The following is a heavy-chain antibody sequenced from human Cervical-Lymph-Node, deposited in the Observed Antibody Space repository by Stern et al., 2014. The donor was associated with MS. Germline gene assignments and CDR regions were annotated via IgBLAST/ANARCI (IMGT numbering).Heavy chain of an antibody. Sequence: QLQLQESGPGLVKPSQTLSLTCTVSGGSISSGDYYWSWIRQPPGKGLEWIGYIYYSGSTYSNPSIKSRVTISVDTSKNQFSLKLSSVTAADTAVYYCASANCSSTSCPNWFDPWGQGTLVTVSS. J-gene: IGHJ5*02. CDR2: IYYSGST. V-gene: IGHV4-30-4*01. CDR3: ASANCSSTSCPNWFDP. CDR1: GGSISSGDYY. D-gene: IGHD2-2*01.